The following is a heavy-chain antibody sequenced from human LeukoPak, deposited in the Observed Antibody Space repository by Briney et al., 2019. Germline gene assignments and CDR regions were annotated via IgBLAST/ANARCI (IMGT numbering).Heavy chain of an antibody. D-gene: IGHD6-13*01. CDR3: ARDQSSWYFPAYYGMDV. V-gene: IGHV6-1*01. J-gene: IGHJ6*02. Sequence: SQALSLTCAISGDSVSSNSAAWNWIRQSPSRGLEWLGRTYYRSKWYNDYAVSVKSRITINPDTSKNQFSLQLNSVTPEDTAVYYCARDQSSWYFPAYYGMDVWGQGTTVTVSS. CDR2: TYYRSKWYN. CDR1: GDSVSSNSAA.